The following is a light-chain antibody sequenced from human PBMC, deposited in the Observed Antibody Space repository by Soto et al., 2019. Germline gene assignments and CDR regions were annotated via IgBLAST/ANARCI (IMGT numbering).Light chain of an antibody. CDR1: QSISSW. CDR2: DAS. V-gene: IGKV1-5*01. Sequence: DIRMTQSPSTLSASVGDRVTITCRASQSISSWLAWYQQKPGKAPKLLIYDASSLESGVPSRFSGSGSGTEFTLTISSLQHDDFATYYCQQYNSYSPTFGKGTKVEIK. CDR3: QQYNSYSPT. J-gene: IGKJ1*01.